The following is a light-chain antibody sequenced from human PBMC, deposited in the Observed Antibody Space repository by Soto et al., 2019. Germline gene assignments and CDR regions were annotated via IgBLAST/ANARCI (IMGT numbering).Light chain of an antibody. J-gene: IGLJ1*01. Sequence: QSVLTQPASVSGSPGQSITISCTGTSSDVGAYNYVSWYQQHPGKAPKVMIYDVSYRPSGVSNRFSGSKSGNTASLTISGLQAEDEADYYCSSYSGGTTLDVFGTGTKVTVL. CDR2: DVS. V-gene: IGLV2-14*03. CDR1: SSDVGAYNY. CDR3: SSYSGGTTLDV.